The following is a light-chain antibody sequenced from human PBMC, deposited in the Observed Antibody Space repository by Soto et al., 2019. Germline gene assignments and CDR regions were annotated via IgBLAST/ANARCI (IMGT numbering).Light chain of an antibody. CDR2: EVN. CDR1: SSDVGGYNY. J-gene: IGLJ1*01. Sequence: QSMLTQPPSASGSPGQSVAISCTGTSSDVGGYNYVSWYQQHPGKAPKLMIYEVNKRPSGVPDRFSGSKSGNTASLTASGLQAEDEADYYCSSYAGSSNVFGTGTKVTVL. CDR3: SSYAGSSNV. V-gene: IGLV2-8*01.